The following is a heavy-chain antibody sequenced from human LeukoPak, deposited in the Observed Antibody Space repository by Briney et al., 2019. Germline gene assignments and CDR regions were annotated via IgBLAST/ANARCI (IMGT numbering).Heavy chain of an antibody. Sequence: GSLRLSCAASGFTFSSYAMHWVRQAPGKGLEYVSAISSNGGSTYYANSVKGRFTISRDNSKNTLYLQMGSLRAEDMAVYYCARADDYGYYYYYMDVWGKGTTVTISS. V-gene: IGHV3-64*01. CDR3: ARADDYGYYYYYMDV. CDR1: GFTFSSYA. D-gene: IGHD5-12*01. J-gene: IGHJ6*03. CDR2: ISSNGGST.